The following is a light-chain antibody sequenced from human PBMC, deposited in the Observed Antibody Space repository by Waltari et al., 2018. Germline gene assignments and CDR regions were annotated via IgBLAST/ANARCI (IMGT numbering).Light chain of an antibody. V-gene: IGLV3-1*01. Sequence: SYELTQSPSVSVSPGQTASITCSGDKLGAKYACWYQQKPGPSPVLVIYQDNKRPSGIPWRFSGSNSGNTATLTISGTQALDEADYYCQAWDSTTRVFGGGTKLTVI. CDR1: KLGAKY. J-gene: IGLJ3*02. CDR2: QDN. CDR3: QAWDSTTRV.